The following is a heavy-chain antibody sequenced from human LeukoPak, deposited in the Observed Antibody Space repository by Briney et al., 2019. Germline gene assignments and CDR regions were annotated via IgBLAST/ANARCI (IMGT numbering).Heavy chain of an antibody. CDR1: GGSISSGDYY. J-gene: IGHJ2*01. Sequence: SQTLSLTCTVSGGSISSGDYYWSWIRQPPGKGLEWIAYISHSGGTSYNPSLKSRATISSDTSRNQFSLKLNSVTPADTAVYYCARDLVGATTSYFDLWGRGTLVTVSS. CDR3: ARDLVGATTSYFDL. D-gene: IGHD1-26*01. CDR2: ISHSGGT. V-gene: IGHV4-30-4*01.